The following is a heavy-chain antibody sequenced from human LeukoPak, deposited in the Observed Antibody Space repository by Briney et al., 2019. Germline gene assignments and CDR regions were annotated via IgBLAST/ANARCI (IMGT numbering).Heavy chain of an antibody. CDR2: IYYSGRT. J-gene: IGHJ4*02. V-gene: IGHV4-39*07. D-gene: IGHD3-22*01. CDR3: ARDGFAYYDSRAYRPFDY. CDR1: GGSISSSSYY. Sequence: PSETLSLTCTVSGGSISSSSYYWGWIRQSPGKGLEWIGSIYYSGRTYYNPSLKSRVTVSLDTSENQFSLNLTSVTAADTAVYYCARDGFAYYDSRAYRPFDYWGQGTLVTVSS.